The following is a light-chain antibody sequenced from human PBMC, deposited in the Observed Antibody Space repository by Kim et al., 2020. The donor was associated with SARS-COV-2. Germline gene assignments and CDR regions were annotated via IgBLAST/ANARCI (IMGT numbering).Light chain of an antibody. V-gene: IGKV3-20*01. J-gene: IGKJ1*01. Sequence: PGEKAPLSGRASQSVSSNYLAWYQQKPGQAPRLLIYGASSRATGIPDRFSGSGSGTDFTLTITRLEPEDFAVYYCQQYSSSPATFGQGTKVDIK. CDR3: QQYSSSPAT. CDR2: GAS. CDR1: QSVSSNY.